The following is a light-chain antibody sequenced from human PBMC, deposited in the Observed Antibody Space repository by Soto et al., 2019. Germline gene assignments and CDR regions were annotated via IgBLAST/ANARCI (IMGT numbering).Light chain of an antibody. Sequence: EIGLAQSPGTLSLCPGPRATLYGRASQSLSSRNLAWYQQKPGQAPRPLIYGVSSRATGIPDRFSGSGSGTDFTLTISRLEPEAFAAYYCQQYDSSPRTFGQGTKVDIK. CDR1: QSLSSRN. CDR3: QQYDSSPRT. J-gene: IGKJ1*01. V-gene: IGKV3-20*01. CDR2: GVS.